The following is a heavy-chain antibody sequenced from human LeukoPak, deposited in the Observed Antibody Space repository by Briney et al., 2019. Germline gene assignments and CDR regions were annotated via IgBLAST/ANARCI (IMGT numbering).Heavy chain of an antibody. V-gene: IGHV4-34*01. J-gene: IGHJ4*02. D-gene: IGHD3-10*01. CDR1: GGSFSGYY. CDR3: ANVQIWFGDPAIDY. CDR2: INHSGST. Sequence: TSETLSLTCAVYGGSFSGYYWSCIRQSPGKGLEWIGEINHSGSTNYNPSLKSRVTISVDTSKNQYSLKLSSVTAADTAVYYCANVQIWFGDPAIDYWGQGTLVTVSS.